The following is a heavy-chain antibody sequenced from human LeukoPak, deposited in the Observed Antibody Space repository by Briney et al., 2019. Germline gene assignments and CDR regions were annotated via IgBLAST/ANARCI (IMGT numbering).Heavy chain of an antibody. CDR1: GFTFSSYS. V-gene: IGHV3-21*01. D-gene: IGHD2-2*01. CDR3: ARDSIVVVPAAIDYYYGMDV. J-gene: IGHJ6*02. Sequence: GGSLRLSCAASGFTFSSYSMNWVRQAPGKGLEWVSSISSSSSYIYYADSVKGRFTISRDNAKTSLYLQMNSLRAEDTAVYYCARDSIVVVPAAIDYYYGMDVWGQGTTVTVSS. CDR2: ISSSSSYI.